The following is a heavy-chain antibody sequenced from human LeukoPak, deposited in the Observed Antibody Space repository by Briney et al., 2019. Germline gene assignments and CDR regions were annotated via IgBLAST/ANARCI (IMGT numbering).Heavy chain of an antibody. CDR2: IYPGDSDT. D-gene: IGHD2-2*01. Sequence: GESLKISCKGSGYSFTSYWIGWVRQMPGKGLEWMGIIYPGDSDTRYSPSFQGQVTISADKSISTAYLQWSSLKASDTAMYYCARHGVVTGGYYYYYMEVWGKGTTVTVSS. V-gene: IGHV5-51*01. CDR3: ARHGVVTGGYYYYYMEV. J-gene: IGHJ6*03. CDR1: GYSFTSYW.